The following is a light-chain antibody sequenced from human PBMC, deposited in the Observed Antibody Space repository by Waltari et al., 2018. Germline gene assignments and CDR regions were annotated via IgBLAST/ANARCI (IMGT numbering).Light chain of an antibody. V-gene: IGKV2-28*01. J-gene: IGKJ3*01. CDR2: MGS. Sequence: DIVMTQSPLSLPVTPGESASFSCRSSQSLLHSNGKNYLDWYVQQPGQSPQLLICMGSNRASGVPDRFSGSGSGTDFTLEISRVEPEDVGIYYCMQQLQTPRSFGPGTKVEIK. CDR3: MQQLQTPRS. CDR1: QSLLHSNGKNY.